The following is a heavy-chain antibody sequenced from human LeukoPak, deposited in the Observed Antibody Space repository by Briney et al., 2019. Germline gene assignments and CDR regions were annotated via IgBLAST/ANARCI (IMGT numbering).Heavy chain of an antibody. CDR3: ARGGYRSTQTKFDY. Sequence: GGSLRLSCAASGFTFSSYWMSWVRQTPGKGLEWVSLITWDGGGTYYADSVKGRFTISKDNGKNSLYLQMNSLRAEDTALYFCARGGYRSTQTKFDYWGQGTLVTVSS. CDR1: GFTFSSYW. CDR2: ITWDGGGT. V-gene: IGHV3-43D*03. J-gene: IGHJ4*02. D-gene: IGHD6-13*01.